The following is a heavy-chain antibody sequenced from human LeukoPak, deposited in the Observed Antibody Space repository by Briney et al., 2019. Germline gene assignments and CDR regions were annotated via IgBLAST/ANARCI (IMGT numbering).Heavy chain of an antibody. Sequence: AGRSLRLSCAASGFTFSSYAMHWVRQAPGKGLEWVAVISYDGSNKYYADSVKGRFTISRDNSKNTLYLQMNSLRAEDTAVYYCARDGYCTNGVRYIGGNNWFDPWGQGTLVTVSS. V-gene: IGHV3-30*04. CDR2: ISYDGSNK. CDR3: ARDGYCTNGVRYIGGNNWFDP. CDR1: GFTFSSYA. D-gene: IGHD2-8*01. J-gene: IGHJ5*02.